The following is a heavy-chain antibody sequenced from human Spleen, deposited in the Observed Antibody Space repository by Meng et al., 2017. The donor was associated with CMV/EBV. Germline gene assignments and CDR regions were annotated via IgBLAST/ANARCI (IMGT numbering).Heavy chain of an antibody. CDR2: IYYSGST. J-gene: IGHJ4*02. CDR1: GGSISSGDYY. V-gene: IGHV4-30-4*08. CDR3: ARSRILISHYFDY. D-gene: IGHD2-8*01. Sequence: SETLSLTCTVSGGSISSGDYYWSWIRQPPGKGLEWIGYIYYSGSTYYNPSLKSRVTISVDTSKNQFSLRLSSVTAADTALYYCARSRILISHYFDYWGQGILVTVSS.